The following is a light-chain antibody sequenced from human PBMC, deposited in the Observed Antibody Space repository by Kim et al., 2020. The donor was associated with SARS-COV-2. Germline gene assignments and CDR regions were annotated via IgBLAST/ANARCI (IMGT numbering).Light chain of an antibody. Sequence: GQSGTVACTGTSRDIGGYNFVAWYQQHPGKAPKDMIYEVNKRPSGVPDRFSGSKSGNTASLTVSGLQAEDEADYYCSSYAGRQNLVFGGGTQLTVL. J-gene: IGLJ2*01. CDR3: SSYAGRQNLV. V-gene: IGLV2-8*01. CDR1: SRDIGGYNF. CDR2: EVN.